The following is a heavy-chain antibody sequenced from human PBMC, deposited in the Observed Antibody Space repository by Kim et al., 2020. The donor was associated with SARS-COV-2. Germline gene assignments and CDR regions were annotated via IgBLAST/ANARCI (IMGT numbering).Heavy chain of an antibody. V-gene: IGHV4-59*01. D-gene: IGHD3-22*01. Sequence: SRVTISVDTSKNQFSLKLSSVTAADTAVYYCARDRYRNYYDSSGDDAFDIWGQGTMVTVSS. CDR3: ARDRYRNYYDSSGDDAFDI. J-gene: IGHJ3*02.